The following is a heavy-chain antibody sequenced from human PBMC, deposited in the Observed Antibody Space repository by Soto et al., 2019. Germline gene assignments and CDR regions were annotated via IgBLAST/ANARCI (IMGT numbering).Heavy chain of an antibody. CDR1: GYSFSSFW. J-gene: IGHJ5*02. CDR2: IDPSDSYA. V-gene: IGHV5-10-1*01. Sequence: GESLKISCKVSGYSFSSFWTTWVRQMPGKGLEWMGRIDPSDSYANYSPSFQGHVTFSADKSINTAYLQWSSLKASDTAMYYCGRVRVDKAEGWFDPWGQGTLVTVSS. D-gene: IGHD5-18*01. CDR3: GRVRVDKAEGWFDP.